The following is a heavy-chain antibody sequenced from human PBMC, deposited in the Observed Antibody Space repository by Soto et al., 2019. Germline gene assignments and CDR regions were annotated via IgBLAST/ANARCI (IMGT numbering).Heavy chain of an antibody. D-gene: IGHD6-13*01. CDR3: TSLSSTWPREY. J-gene: IGHJ4*02. CDR2: IKQDGSEK. Sequence: GGSLRLSCAASGFSFSSHWMSWVRQAPGNGLEWVANIKQDGSEKYYVDSVKGRFTISRDNVRNSLFLQMNSLRAEDTAIYYCTSLSSTWPREYWGQGTLVTVSS. V-gene: IGHV3-7*03. CDR1: GFSFSSHW.